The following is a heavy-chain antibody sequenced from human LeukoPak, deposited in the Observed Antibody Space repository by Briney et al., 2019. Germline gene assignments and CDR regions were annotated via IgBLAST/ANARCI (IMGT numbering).Heavy chain of an antibody. Sequence: SETLSLTCAVYGGSFSGYYWSWIRQPPGKGLEWIGEINHSGSTNYNPSLKSRVTISVDTSKNQFSLKLSSVTAGDTAVYYCARGRWFGESISVHFDYWGQGALVTVSS. D-gene: IGHD3-10*01. CDR3: ARGRWFGESISVHFDY. V-gene: IGHV4-34*01. CDR2: INHSGST. J-gene: IGHJ4*02. CDR1: GGSFSGYY.